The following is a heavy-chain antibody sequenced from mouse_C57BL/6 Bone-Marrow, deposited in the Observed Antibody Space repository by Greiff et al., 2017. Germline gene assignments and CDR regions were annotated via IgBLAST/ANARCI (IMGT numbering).Heavy chain of an antibody. J-gene: IGHJ3*01. Sequence: VQLQQSGAELVKPGASVKLSCTASGFNIKDYYMHWVKQRTEQGLEWIGRIDPEDGETKYAPKFQGKATITADTYSNTAYLQLSSLTSEDTAVEYCDRVYDDDPGLAYWGQGTLVTVSA. V-gene: IGHV14-2*01. CDR3: DRVYDDDPGLAY. D-gene: IGHD2-4*01. CDR2: IDPEDGET. CDR1: GFNIKDYY.